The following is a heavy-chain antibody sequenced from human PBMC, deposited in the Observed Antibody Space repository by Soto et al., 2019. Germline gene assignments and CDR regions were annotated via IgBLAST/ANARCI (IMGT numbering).Heavy chain of an antibody. CDR3: ARQGSY. J-gene: IGHJ4*02. V-gene: IGHV4-39*01. CDR2: IYFNGKT. Sequence: SETLSLTCNVSGVSISDTSYYWRWIRQPPGKGLEWIGTIYFNGKTFYNPSLKSRLTISVDTSKNQISLRLTSVTAADTAVYYCARQGSYWGQGTLVTVSS. CDR1: GVSISDTSYY.